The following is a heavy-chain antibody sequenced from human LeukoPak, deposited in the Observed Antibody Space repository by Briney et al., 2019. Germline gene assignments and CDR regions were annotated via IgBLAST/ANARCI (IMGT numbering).Heavy chain of an antibody. V-gene: IGHV1-2*02. Sequence: GASVKVSCKASGHTFTGYYMHWVRQAPGQGLEWMGWINPNSGGTNYAQKFQGRVTMTRDTSISTAYMELSRLRSDDTAVYYCARDQRGYYGSGSYYYYGMDVWGQGTTVTVYS. J-gene: IGHJ6*02. CDR3: ARDQRGYYGSGSYYYYGMDV. D-gene: IGHD3-10*01. CDR2: INPNSGGT. CDR1: GHTFTGYY.